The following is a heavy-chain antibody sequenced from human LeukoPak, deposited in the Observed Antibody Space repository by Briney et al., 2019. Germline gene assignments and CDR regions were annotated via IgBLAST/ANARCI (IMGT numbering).Heavy chain of an antibody. CDR3: ARGRYYYDSSGSHNWFDP. V-gene: IGHV4-39*07. CDR1: GVSISSSSYF. D-gene: IGHD3-22*01. Sequence: SETLSLTCTVSGVSISSSSYFWGWIHQPPGKGLEWIGSIHYSGSTYYNPSLKSRVTISVDTSKNQFSLKLSSVTAADTAVYYCARGRYYYDSSGSHNWFDPWGQGTLVTVSS. J-gene: IGHJ5*02. CDR2: IHYSGST.